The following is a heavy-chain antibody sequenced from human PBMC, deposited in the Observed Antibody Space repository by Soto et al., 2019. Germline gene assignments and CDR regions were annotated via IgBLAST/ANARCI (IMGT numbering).Heavy chain of an antibody. CDR2: INDSEST. J-gene: IGHJ6*03. CDR3: ARGGRIFGVVISYMHV. Sequence: SDALSLTCAVYVGSFSSYYWCWIHQPPGKGLEWIGGINDSESTNYNPSLKSRVTISVDTSKNQFSLKLSSVTAADTAVYYCARGGRIFGVVISYMHVWGKGTTVTVSS. V-gene: IGHV4-34*01. D-gene: IGHD3-3*01. CDR1: VGSFSSYY.